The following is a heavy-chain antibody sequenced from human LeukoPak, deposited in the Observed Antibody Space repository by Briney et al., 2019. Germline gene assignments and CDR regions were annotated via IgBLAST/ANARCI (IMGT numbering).Heavy chain of an antibody. V-gene: IGHV3-21*01. CDR3: ARELMGLTMIVVVNPIDY. D-gene: IGHD3-22*01. CDR1: GFTFSTYG. CDR2: ISSTSSYI. J-gene: IGHJ4*02. Sequence: GGSLRLSCAASGFTFSTYGIHWVRQAPGKGLEWVSSISSTSSYIYYADSVKGRFTISRDNAKNSLFLQMNSLRAEDTAVYYCARELMGLTMIVVVNPIDYWGQGTLVTVSS.